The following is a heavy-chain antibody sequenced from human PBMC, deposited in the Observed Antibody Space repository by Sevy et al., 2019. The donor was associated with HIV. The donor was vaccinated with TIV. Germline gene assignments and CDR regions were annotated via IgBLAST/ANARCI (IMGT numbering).Heavy chain of an antibody. J-gene: IGHJ6*02. Sequence: SETLSLTCTVSGGSISSSSYYWGWIRQPPGKGPEYIGSIYYTGSTYYNPSLKSRLTISVDRSKNQFSLKLTSVTVADTGLYFCARPDSLHSNALDVWGHGTTVTVSS. CDR1: GGSISSSSYY. V-gene: IGHV4-39*01. CDR3: ARPDSLHSNALDV. CDR2: IYYTGST. D-gene: IGHD2-15*01.